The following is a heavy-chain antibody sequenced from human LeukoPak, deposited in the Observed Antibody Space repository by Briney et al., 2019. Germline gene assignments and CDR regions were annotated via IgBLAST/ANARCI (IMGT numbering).Heavy chain of an antibody. CDR1: GFTFSSYS. D-gene: IGHD4-23*01. J-gene: IGHJ4*02. CDR2: IDFEGVDK. Sequence: PGGSLRLSCAASGFTFSSYSMDWVRQAPGKGLEFVSFIDFEGVDKYYADSVKGRFTISKDYSKATLYLQMNSLRPEDTAIYYCAKDLHGGYSSDYWGQGTLVTVSS. V-gene: IGHV3-30*02. CDR3: AKDLHGGYSSDY.